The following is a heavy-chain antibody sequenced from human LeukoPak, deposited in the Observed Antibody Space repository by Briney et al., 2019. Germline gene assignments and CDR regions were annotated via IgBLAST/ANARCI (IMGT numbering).Heavy chain of an antibody. CDR1: GFTITSNC. V-gene: IGHV3-7*01. CDR2: IKQDGSDK. Sequence: GGSLRLSCAASGFTITSNCMRWVRQAPGKGLEWVTNIKQDGSDKNYVDSVKGRFTISRDNAKNSMSLQKNSLRSEDTAGYYCTSEGIGAGVDYWGQGALVTVSS. J-gene: IGHJ4*02. CDR3: TSEGIGAGVDY. D-gene: IGHD6-13*01.